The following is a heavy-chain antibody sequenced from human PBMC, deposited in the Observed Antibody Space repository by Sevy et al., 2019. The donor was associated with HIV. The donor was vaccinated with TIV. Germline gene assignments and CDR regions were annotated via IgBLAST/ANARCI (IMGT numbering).Heavy chain of an antibody. Sequence: SETLSLTCDVSGYSISSGYYGGWIRQPPGKGLEWIGSTYHSGSTYYNPSLKRRVTISVDTSKNQFSLKLRSVTAADTAVYYCARTLRGDFDSSASAFDIWGQGTMVTVSS. CDR1: GYSISSGYY. CDR3: ARTLRGDFDSSASAFDI. D-gene: IGHD3-22*01. CDR2: TYHSGST. V-gene: IGHV4-38-2*01. J-gene: IGHJ3*02.